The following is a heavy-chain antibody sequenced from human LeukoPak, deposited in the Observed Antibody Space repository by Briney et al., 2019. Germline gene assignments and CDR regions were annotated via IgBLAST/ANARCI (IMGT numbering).Heavy chain of an antibody. CDR2: ISYDGSNK. V-gene: IGHV3-30*03. J-gene: IGHJ4*02. Sequence: GRSLRLSCAASGFTFSSYGMHWVRQAPGKGLEWVAVISYDGSNKYYADSVKGRFTISRDNSKNTLYLQMNSLRAEDTAVYYCAREWGSEWLVRGYFDYWGQGTLVTVSS. D-gene: IGHD6-19*01. CDR1: GFTFSSYG. CDR3: AREWGSEWLVRGYFDY.